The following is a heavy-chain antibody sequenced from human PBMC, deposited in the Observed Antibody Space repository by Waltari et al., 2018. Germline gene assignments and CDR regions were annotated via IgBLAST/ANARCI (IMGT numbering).Heavy chain of an antibody. Sequence: QVQLVQSGAEVKKPGASVKVSCKASGYTFTSYDINWVRQATGQGLEWMGWMNPNSGNTGYAQKFQVRITITRNTSISTAYMELSSLRSEDTAVYYCARGLTPYYDFWSGRRRGAFDIWGQGTMVTVSS. CDR2: MNPNSGNT. D-gene: IGHD3-3*01. CDR1: GYTFTSYD. CDR3: ARGLTPYYDFWSGRRRGAFDI. V-gene: IGHV1-8*03. J-gene: IGHJ3*02.